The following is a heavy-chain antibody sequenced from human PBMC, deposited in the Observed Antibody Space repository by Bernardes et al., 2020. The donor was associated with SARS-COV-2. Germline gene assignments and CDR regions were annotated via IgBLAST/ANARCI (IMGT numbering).Heavy chain of an antibody. CDR2: VSSGGLT. Sequence: GGSLRLSCAASGFTFSSYAMNWFRQTPGKGLEWLSAVSSGGLTYYADSVKGRFTVARDNSKNILYLQMSSLRAEDTAVYYCAKDDDRPLFGAPGFDSWGQGTLVTVSS. D-gene: IGHD3-3*01. CDR1: GFTFSSYA. J-gene: IGHJ4*02. V-gene: IGHV3-23*01. CDR3: AKDDDRPLFGAPGFDS.